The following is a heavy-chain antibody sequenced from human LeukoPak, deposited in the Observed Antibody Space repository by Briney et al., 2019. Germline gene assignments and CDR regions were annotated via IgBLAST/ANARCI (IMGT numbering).Heavy chain of an antibody. CDR2: ISGSGGST. Sequence: GGSLRLSCAASGFTFCSYPMGWVPQAPGEGVEWVSAISGSGGSTYYADSVKGRFTISRDNSKNTLYLQMNSLRAEDTAVYYCAKGERWLQFYYFDYWGQGTLVTVSS. CDR3: AKGERWLQFYYFDY. J-gene: IGHJ4*02. CDR1: GFTFCSYP. V-gene: IGHV3-23*01. D-gene: IGHD5-24*01.